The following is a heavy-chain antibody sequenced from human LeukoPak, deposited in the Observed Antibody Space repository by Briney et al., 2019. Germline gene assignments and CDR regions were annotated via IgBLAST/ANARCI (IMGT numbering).Heavy chain of an antibody. D-gene: IGHD3-22*01. CDR1: GFTFSSYA. J-gene: IGHJ4*02. Sequence: GGSLRLSCAASGFTFSSYAMSWVRQAPGKGLEWVSAISGSGGSTYYADSVKGRFTISRDNSKNTLYLQMNSLRAEDTAVYYCAKGAVAYYYDSSGYPYFDYWGQGTLVTFSS. CDR3: AKGAVAYYYDSSGYPYFDY. V-gene: IGHV3-23*01. CDR2: ISGSGGST.